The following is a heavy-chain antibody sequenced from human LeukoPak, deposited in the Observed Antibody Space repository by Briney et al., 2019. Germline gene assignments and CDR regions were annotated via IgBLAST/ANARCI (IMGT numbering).Heavy chain of an antibody. CDR3: ARGVDYAEGY. Sequence: PGGSLGLSCTASGFSLSSYAMSWVRQAPGKGPEWVSSISGSGDTTYNADSVKGRFTISRDNSKNTLYLQMNSLRAEDTAVYYCARGVDYAEGYWGQGTLVTVSS. CDR1: GFSLSSYA. J-gene: IGHJ4*02. CDR2: ISGSGDTT. D-gene: IGHD4-17*01. V-gene: IGHV3-23*01.